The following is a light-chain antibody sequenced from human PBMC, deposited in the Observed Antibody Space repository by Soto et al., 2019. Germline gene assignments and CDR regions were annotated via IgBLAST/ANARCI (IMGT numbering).Light chain of an antibody. CDR2: EGS. V-gene: IGLV2-23*01. CDR3: CSYAGGSTYVI. Sequence: QSALTQPASVSGSPGQSITISCTGTISDDGGFNLVSWYQQHPDKAPKVMIYEGSKRPSGVSNRFSGSMSGNTASLTISGLQAEDEADYYCCSYAGGSTYVIFGGGTKLTVL. CDR1: ISDDGGFNL. J-gene: IGLJ2*01.